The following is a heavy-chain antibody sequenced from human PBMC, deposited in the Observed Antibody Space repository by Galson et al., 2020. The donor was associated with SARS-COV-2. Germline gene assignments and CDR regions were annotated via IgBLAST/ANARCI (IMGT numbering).Heavy chain of an antibody. CDR3: ARGPPASNIAVSPDPYH. CDR2: LDHIWKT. CDR1: GRSFSGYS. V-gene: IGHV4-34*01. J-gene: IGHJ5*02. D-gene: IGHD2-21*01. Sequence: SQTLSLTCVVYGRSFSGYSWSWIRHPPGKGLEWIGELDHIWKTKYNPALQNRLTISVDPSKNEVALRLTSVTAADTAIYFCARGPPASNIAVSPDPYHWGQGTLVTMSS.